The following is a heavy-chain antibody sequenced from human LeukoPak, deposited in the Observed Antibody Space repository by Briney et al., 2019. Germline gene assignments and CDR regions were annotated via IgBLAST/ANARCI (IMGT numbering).Heavy chain of an antibody. CDR3: ARVASTSPYFYGMDV. J-gene: IGHJ6*02. CDR2: IYSGGST. CDR1: AFSVSSNY. V-gene: IGHV3-53*01. Sequence: GGSLRLSCAASAFSVSSNYMSWVRQAPGKGLEWVSVIYSGGSTYYADSVKGRFTISRDKSKNTVYLQMDSLSAEDTAIYYCARVASTSPYFYGMDVWGQGTTVTVSS.